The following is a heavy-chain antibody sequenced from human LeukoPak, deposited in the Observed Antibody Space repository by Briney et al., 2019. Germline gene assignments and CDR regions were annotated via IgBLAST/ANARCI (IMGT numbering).Heavy chain of an antibody. V-gene: IGHV4-59*01. CDR1: GGSLIRYH. CDR3: AREGDWNDLVY. CDR2: IYYSGST. Sequence: SETLSLTRTFSGGSLIRYHWCWIWPPPWKGLEWIGYIYYSGSTHYNPSLKRRVTISVETSKNQFSLKLSSVTAAHTAVYYCAREGDWNDLVYWGRGTLVTVST. D-gene: IGHD1-1*01. J-gene: IGHJ4*02.